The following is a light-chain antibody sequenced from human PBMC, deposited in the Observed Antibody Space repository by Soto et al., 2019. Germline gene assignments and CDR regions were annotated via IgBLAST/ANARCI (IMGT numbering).Light chain of an antibody. J-gene: IGKJ5*01. CDR3: QQSSNWPPEIT. Sequence: EIVLTQSPGTLSLSPGERANLSCRASQSVSSSYLAWYQQKPGQAPRLLIYGASSRATGIPDRFSGSGSGTDFILTISSLEPEDFAVYYCQQSSNWPPEITFGQGTRLENK. CDR1: QSVSSSY. CDR2: GAS. V-gene: IGKV3D-20*02.